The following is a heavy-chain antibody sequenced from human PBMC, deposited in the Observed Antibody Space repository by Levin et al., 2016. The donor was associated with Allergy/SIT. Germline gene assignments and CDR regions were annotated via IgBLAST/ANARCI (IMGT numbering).Heavy chain of an antibody. J-gene: IGHJ4*02. Sequence: WIRQPPGKGLEWIGYIYHSGSTYYNPSLKSRVTISVDRSKNQFSLKLSSVTAADTAVYYCARAEDSSGYPLDYWGQGTLVTVSS. CDR2: IYHSGST. CDR3: ARAEDSSGYPLDY. V-gene: IGHV4-30-2*01. D-gene: IGHD3-22*01.